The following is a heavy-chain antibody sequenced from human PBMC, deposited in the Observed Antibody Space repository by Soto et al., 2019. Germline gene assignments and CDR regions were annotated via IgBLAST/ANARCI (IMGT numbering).Heavy chain of an antibody. D-gene: IGHD2-2*01. Sequence: QVQLVQSGAEVKKPGSSVKVSCKASGGTFSSYAISWVRQAPGQGLEWMGGIIPIFGTANYAQKFQGRVTITADKSTSTAYMELSSLRSEDTALYYCAREGYCSSTSCYRVKFTLGGYAFDIWGQGTMVTVSS. J-gene: IGHJ3*02. CDR3: AREGYCSSTSCYRVKFTLGGYAFDI. CDR1: GGTFSSYA. CDR2: IIPIFGTA. V-gene: IGHV1-69*06.